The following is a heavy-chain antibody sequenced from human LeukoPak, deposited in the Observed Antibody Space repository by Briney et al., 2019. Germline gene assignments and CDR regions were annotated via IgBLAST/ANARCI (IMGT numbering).Heavy chain of an antibody. CDR1: GYTFTAYY. Sequence: ASVKVSCKASGYTFTAYYLQWVRLAPGQGLEWMGWINPKSGGTEYAQRFQGRVTMTRDTSISTAYMELRSLRSDDTAVYYCARPPSSTGDYFDYWGQGTLVTVSS. D-gene: IGHD4-17*01. J-gene: IGHJ4*02. CDR2: INPKSGGT. CDR3: ARPPSSTGDYFDY. V-gene: IGHV1-2*02.